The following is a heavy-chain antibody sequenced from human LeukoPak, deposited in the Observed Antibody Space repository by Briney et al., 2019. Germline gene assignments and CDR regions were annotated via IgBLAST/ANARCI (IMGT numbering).Heavy chain of an antibody. D-gene: IGHD6-13*01. CDR3: ARETRKNAAGGTDFFDY. J-gene: IGHJ4*02. CDR1: GGTFSNYA. Sequence: SVTVSCKASGGTFSNYAISWARQAPGQGLEWMGGTIPLYDTANYAQKFQGRVTITADEPTSTAYMELSSLRSEDTAVYYCARETRKNAAGGTDFFDYWGQGTLVTVSS. CDR2: TIPLYDTA. V-gene: IGHV1-69*01.